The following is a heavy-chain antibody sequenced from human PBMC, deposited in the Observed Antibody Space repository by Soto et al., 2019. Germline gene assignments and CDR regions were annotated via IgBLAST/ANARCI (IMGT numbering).Heavy chain of an antibody. CDR1: GGSVNTAPYH. V-gene: IGHV4-61*01. D-gene: IGHD3-22*01. Sequence: PSETLSLTCPVSGGSVNTAPYHWSWIRQSPRNALEWIGNIYYTGSTNYNPSFESRVAISLDTSNNQFSLRLTSLTAADTAVYFCARDHHSYYDTSGYYPYFDFWGQGTLVTVSS. J-gene: IGHJ4*02. CDR2: IYYTGST. CDR3: ARDHHSYYDTSGYYPYFDF.